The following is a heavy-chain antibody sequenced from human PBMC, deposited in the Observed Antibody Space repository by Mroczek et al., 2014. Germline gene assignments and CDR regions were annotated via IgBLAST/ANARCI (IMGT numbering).Heavy chain of an antibody. CDR2: INHSGST. V-gene: IGHV4-34*01. CDR1: GGSFSGYY. CDR3: ARGPGFYYDFWSGYPRGPYFDY. J-gene: IGHJ4*02. Sequence: QVQLQQWGAGLLKPSETLSLTCAVYGGSFSGYYWSWIRQPPGKGLEWIGEINHSGSTNYNPSLKSRVTISVDTSKNQFSLKLSSVTAADTAVYYCARGPGFYYDFWSGYPRGPYFDYWGQGTLVTVSS. D-gene: IGHD3-3*01.